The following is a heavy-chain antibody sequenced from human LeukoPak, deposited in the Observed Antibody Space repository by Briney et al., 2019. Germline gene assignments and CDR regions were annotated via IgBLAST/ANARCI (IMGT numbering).Heavy chain of an antibody. CDR2: IYHTGST. D-gene: IGHD7-27*01. Sequence: SGPALVKPTQTLTLTCTFSGFSLSTGGMCVSWIRQSPGKGLEWIGYIYHTGSTSYSPSLKSRVTISADTSQNQFSLKLSSVTAADTAVYYCASRKLGNDYWGQGTLVTVSS. J-gene: IGHJ4*02. V-gene: IGHV4-61*08. CDR1: GFSLSTGGMC. CDR3: ASRKLGNDY.